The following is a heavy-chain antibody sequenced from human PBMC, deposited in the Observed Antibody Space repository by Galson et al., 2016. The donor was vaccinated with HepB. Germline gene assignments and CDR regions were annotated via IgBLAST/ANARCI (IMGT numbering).Heavy chain of an antibody. J-gene: IGHJ4*02. Sequence: SLRLSCAASGFTFSSYAMSWVRQAPGKGLEWVSALSGSGGSTYYADSVKGRFTISRDNSKNTLYLQMNSLRAEDTAVYYCAKEGGITSCSKDYWGQGTLVTGSS. V-gene: IGHV3-23*01. CDR2: LSGSGGST. D-gene: IGHD2-2*01. CDR1: GFTFSSYA. CDR3: AKEGGITSCSKDY.